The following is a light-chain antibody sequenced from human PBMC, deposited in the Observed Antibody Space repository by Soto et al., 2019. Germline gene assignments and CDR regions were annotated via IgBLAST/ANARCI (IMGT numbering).Light chain of an antibody. Sequence: TQSPGTLSSSVGDRVTITCRASQGIGNALGWYQQKPGQAPKLILNAESILESGVQSRFSASDSGTVYTLTISSLLPDDFATYYCKQYNRYWTXGQGTKVDIK. CDR3: KQYNRYWT. J-gene: IGKJ1*01. CDR1: QGIGNA. V-gene: IGKV1-6*01. CDR2: AES.